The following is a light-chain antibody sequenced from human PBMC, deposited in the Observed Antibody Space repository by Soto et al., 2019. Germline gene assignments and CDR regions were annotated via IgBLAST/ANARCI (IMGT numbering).Light chain of an antibody. Sequence: ETVLTQSPATLSLSPGERATLSCRASQSVSSYLAWYQQKAGQAPRLLIYDASNRATGIPARFSGSGSGTDFTLNISSLEPEDFAVYYCQQRSNGGTFGQGTRLEIK. CDR2: DAS. CDR1: QSVSSY. CDR3: QQRSNGGT. J-gene: IGKJ5*01. V-gene: IGKV3-11*01.